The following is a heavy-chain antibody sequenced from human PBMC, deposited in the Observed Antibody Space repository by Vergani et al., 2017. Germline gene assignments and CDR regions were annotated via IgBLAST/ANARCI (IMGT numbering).Heavy chain of an antibody. J-gene: IGHJ6*02. V-gene: IGHV4-61*02. D-gene: IGHD1-14*01. CDR3: ANDHIAYGMDV. CDR1: GGSVTNGNLH. Sequence: QLQLQESGPGLLKASQTLSLTCTVSGGSVTNGNLHWGWIRQPAGRGPEWIGRIYASGTPYYNPSLKSRVSISIHTSKNQFSLKLRSVTAADTATYYCANDHIAYGMDVWGQGTSVTVFS. CDR2: IYASGTP.